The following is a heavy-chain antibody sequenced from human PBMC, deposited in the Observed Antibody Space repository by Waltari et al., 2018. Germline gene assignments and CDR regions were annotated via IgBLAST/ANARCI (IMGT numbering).Heavy chain of an antibody. Sequence: QLQLQESGPALVRPSETLSLSCTVSGGSVSSPAHYWSWVRQSPGKGLEWIETIYYSGSTSYNPSLKSRVTISIDTSKNQLSLELTSVTAADTAIYYCASHLWYRDLSRVAFDFWGQGTLVAVSS. CDR1: GGSVSSPAHY. CDR3: ASHLWYRDLSRVAFDF. J-gene: IGHJ4*02. CDR2: IYYSGST. V-gene: IGHV4-39*07. D-gene: IGHD3-10*01.